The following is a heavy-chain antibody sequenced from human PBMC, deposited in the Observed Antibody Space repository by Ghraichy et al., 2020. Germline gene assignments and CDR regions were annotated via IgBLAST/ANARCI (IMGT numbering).Heavy chain of an antibody. CDR2: IGTAGDT. D-gene: IGHD3-10*01. V-gene: IGHV3-13*01. J-gene: IGHJ2*01. CDR3: ARDPFPLYGSGSYFDL. CDR1: GFSFSGYD. Sequence: GESLNISCSASGFSFSGYDMHWDRQATGKGLEWVSAIGTAGDTYYPDSVKGRFTISRDNAKNSLYLQMNSLSAGDTAVYHCARDPFPLYGSGSYFDLWGRGALVTVSS.